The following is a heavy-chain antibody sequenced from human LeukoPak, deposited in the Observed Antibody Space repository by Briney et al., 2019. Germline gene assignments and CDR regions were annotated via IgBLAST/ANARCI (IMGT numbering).Heavy chain of an antibody. CDR2: IYYSGST. V-gene: IGHV4-59*01. D-gene: IGHD6-19*01. J-gene: IGHJ4*02. CDR3: AGHTYTGLGDY. Sequence: SGTLFLTCTVSGGSISSYYWSLVRQPPGKGLEWIGYIYYSGSTNYNPSLKSRVTISVDTSKNQFSLKLSSVTAADTAVYYCAGHTYTGLGDYWGQGTLVTVSS. CDR1: GGSISSYY.